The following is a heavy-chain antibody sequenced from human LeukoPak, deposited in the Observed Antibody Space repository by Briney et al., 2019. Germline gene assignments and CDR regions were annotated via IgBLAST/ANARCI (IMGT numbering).Heavy chain of an antibody. D-gene: IGHD1-1*01. J-gene: IGHJ4*02. V-gene: IGHV3-7*03. Sequence: PGGSLRLSCAASGFTLNTHWMSWVRQAPGKGLEWVANIKQDGRDTYYVDSVKGRFTISRDNAKNSLKQQMNSLRAEDTAMYYCATNEGYWGQGTLVTVSS. CDR2: IKQDGRDT. CDR1: GFTLNTHW. CDR3: ATNEGY.